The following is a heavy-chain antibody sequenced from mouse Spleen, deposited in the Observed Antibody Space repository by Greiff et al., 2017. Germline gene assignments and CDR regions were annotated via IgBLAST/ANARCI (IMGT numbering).Heavy chain of an antibody. V-gene: IGHV1-82*01. J-gene: IGHJ1*01. CDR1: GYAFSSSW. CDR2: IYPGDGDT. D-gene: IGHD1-1*01. CDR3: ARFYGSGYWYFDV. Sequence: VQLQESGPELVKPGASVKISCKASGYAFSSSWMNWVKQRPGKGLEWIGRIYPGDGDTNYNGKFKGKATLTADKSSSTAYMQLSSLTSEDSAVYCCARFYGSGYWYFDVWGAGTTVTVSS.